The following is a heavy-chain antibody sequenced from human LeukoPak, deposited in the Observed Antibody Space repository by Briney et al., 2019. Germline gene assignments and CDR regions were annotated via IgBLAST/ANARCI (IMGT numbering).Heavy chain of an antibody. CDR3: AKDLFSAMVRGVIHGFDY. CDR1: GFTFSSYA. CDR2: ISGSGGST. V-gene: IGHV3-23*01. D-gene: IGHD3-10*01. J-gene: IGHJ4*02. Sequence: GGSLRLSCAASGFTFSSYAMSWVRQAPGNGLEWVSAISGSGGSTYYADSVKGRFTISRDNSKNTLYLQMNSLRAEDTAVYYCAKDLFSAMVRGVIHGFDYWGQGTLVTVSS.